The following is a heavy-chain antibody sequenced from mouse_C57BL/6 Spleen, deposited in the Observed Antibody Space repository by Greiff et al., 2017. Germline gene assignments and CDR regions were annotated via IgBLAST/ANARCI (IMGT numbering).Heavy chain of an antibody. CDR2: IDPSDSYT. J-gene: IGHJ4*01. CDR1: GYTFTSYW. CDR3: ARDWYYGSSYGGAMDY. D-gene: IGHD1-1*01. V-gene: IGHV1-59*01. Sequence: VQLQQPGAELVRPGTSVKLSCKASGYTFTSYWMHWVKQRPGQGLEWIGVIDPSDSYTNYNQKFKGKATLTVDTSSSTAYMQLSSLTSEDSAVYYCARDWYYGSSYGGAMDYWGQGTSVTVSS.